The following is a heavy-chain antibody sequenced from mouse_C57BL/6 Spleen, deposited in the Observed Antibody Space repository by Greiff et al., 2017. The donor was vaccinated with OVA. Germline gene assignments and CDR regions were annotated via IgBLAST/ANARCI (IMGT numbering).Heavy chain of an antibody. J-gene: IGHJ2*01. D-gene: IGHD1-1*01. Sequence: QVQLQQSGPELVKPGASVKISCKASGYAFSSSWMNWVKQRPGKGLEWIGRIYPGDGDTNYNGKFKGKATLTADKSSSTAYMQLSSLTSEDSAVXFCAGYFYGSSCFDYWGQGTTLTVSS. CDR2: IYPGDGDT. CDR1: GYAFSSSW. V-gene: IGHV1-82*01. CDR3: AGYFYGSSCFDY.